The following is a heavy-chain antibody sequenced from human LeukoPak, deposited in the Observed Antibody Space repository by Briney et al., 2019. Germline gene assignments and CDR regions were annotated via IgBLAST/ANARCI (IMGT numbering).Heavy chain of an antibody. D-gene: IGHD6-19*01. CDR3: ARSRSGTQPSDY. CDR1: GYTFTGYY. Sequence: ASVKVSCKASGYTFTGYYMHWVRQAPGQGLEWMGWINPNSGGTNCAQKFQGRVTMTRDTSISTAYMELSRLRSDDTAVYYCARSRSGTQPSDYWGQGTLVTVSS. CDR2: INPNSGGT. V-gene: IGHV1-2*02. J-gene: IGHJ4*02.